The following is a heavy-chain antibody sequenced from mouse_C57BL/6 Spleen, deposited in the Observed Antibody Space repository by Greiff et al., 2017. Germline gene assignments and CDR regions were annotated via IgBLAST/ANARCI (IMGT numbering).Heavy chain of an antibody. J-gene: IGHJ1*03. D-gene: IGHD2-5*01. Sequence: VQLQQSGPELVKPGASVKISCKASGYAFSSSWMNWVKQRPGKGLEWIGRISPGDGDTNYNGKLKGKATLTADKSSSTAYMQLSSLTSEDSAVDLGASSDASYYSNHWYFDVWGTGTTVTVSS. CDR3: ASSDASYYSNHWYFDV. CDR2: ISPGDGDT. V-gene: IGHV1-82*01. CDR1: GYAFSSSW.